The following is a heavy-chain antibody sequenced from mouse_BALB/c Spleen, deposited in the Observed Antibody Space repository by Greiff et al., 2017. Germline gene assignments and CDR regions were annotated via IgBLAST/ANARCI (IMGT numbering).Heavy chain of an antibody. CDR1: GFTFSSFG. Sequence: EVMLVESGGGLVQPGGSRKLSCAASGFTFSSFGMHWVRQAPEKGLEWVAYISSGSSTIYYADTVKGRFTISRDNPKNTLFLQMTSLRSEDTAMYYCARRRLRGAMDYWGQGTSGTVSS. V-gene: IGHV5-17*02. J-gene: IGHJ4*01. CDR2: ISSGSSTI. CDR3: ARRRLRGAMDY. D-gene: IGHD2-4*01.